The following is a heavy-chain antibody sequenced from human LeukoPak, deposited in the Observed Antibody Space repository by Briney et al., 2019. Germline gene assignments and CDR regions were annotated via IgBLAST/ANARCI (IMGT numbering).Heavy chain of an antibody. CDR2: IYYSGST. D-gene: IGHD3-22*01. CDR1: GGSISSSSYY. Sequence: SETLSLTCTVSGGSISSSSYYWGWIRQPPGKGLEWIGSIYYSGSTYYNPSLKSRVTISVDTSKNQFSLKLSSVTAADTAVYYCARPFYYYDSSGYKLSWFDPWGQGTLVTVSS. CDR3: ARPFYYYDSSGYKLSWFDP. J-gene: IGHJ5*02. V-gene: IGHV4-39*01.